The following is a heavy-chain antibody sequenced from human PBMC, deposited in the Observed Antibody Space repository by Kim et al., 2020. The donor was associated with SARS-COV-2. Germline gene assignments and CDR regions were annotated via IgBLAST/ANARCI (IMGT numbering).Heavy chain of an antibody. CDR3: ARGEYGSGTNRGY. V-gene: IGHV7-4-1*02. CDR1: GYTFSNYA. Sequence: ASVKVSCKASGYTFSNYAMKWVRQAPGQGLEWMGWINTETGNPTYAQGFTGRFVFSLDTSVSTVYLQINSLETDDTAVYYCARGEYGSGTNRGYWGQGT. CDR2: INTETGNP. D-gene: IGHD3-10*01. J-gene: IGHJ4*02.